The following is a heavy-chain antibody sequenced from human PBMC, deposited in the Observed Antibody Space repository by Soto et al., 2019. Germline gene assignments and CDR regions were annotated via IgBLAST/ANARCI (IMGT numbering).Heavy chain of an antibody. D-gene: IGHD3-16*01. Sequence: QVQLVQSGAEVKKPGASVKVSCKASGYTFKKFGISWVRQAPGQGLEWLGWITIYIDNTNYAQKFQDRVTMTADTSTTTAYMELRSLTSDDTAVYYCARPTLTCGLEKSRPFDMWGEGTMVPVSS. CDR1: GYTFKKFG. J-gene: IGHJ3*02. CDR3: ARPTLTCGLEKSRPFDM. V-gene: IGHV1-18*01. CDR2: ITIYIDNT.